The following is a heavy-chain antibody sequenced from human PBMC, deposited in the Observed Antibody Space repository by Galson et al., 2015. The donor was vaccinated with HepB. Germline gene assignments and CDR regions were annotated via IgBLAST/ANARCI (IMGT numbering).Heavy chain of an antibody. V-gene: IGHV3-30*04. D-gene: IGHD3-10*01. CDR2: MSFDGNNE. CDR1: GFIFSRYT. J-gene: IGHJ4*02. Sequence: SLRLSCAASGFIFSRYTMHWVRQAPGKGLDWVAVMSFDGNNEYYADSVKDRCTVSRDNSKNTLYLQMSSLRAEDTALYYCARAEPSGNYYAHWGQGIPVTVSS. CDR3: ARAEPSGNYYAH.